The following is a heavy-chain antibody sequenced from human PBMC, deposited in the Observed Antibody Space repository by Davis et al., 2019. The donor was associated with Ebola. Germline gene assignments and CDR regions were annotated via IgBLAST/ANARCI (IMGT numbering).Heavy chain of an antibody. J-gene: IGHJ6*03. D-gene: IGHD3-22*01. CDR1: GYTFTSYY. Sequence: ASVKVSCKASGYTFTSYYMHWVRQAPGQGLEWMGIINPSGGSTSYAQKFQGRVTITADESTSTAYMELSSLRSEDTAVYYCAKAYDSSGYDVYYYYYMDVWGKGTTVTVSS. CDR3: AKAYDSSGYDVYYYYYMDV. CDR2: INPSGGST. V-gene: IGHV1-46*01.